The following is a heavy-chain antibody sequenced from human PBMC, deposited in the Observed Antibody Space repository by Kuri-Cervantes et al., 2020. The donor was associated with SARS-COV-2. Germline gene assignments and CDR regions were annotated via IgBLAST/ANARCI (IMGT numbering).Heavy chain of an antibody. CDR1: GYTFTGYY. D-gene: IGHD3-3*01. V-gene: IGHV1-2*02. CDR3: ARERGANYDFWSGYSYYYYYYMDV. Sequence: ASVKVSCKASGYTFTGYYMHWVRQAPGQGLEWMGWINPNSGGTNYAQKFQGRVTMTRDTSTSTVYMELSSLRSEDTAVYYCARERGANYDFWSGYSYYYYYYMDVWGKGTTVTVSS. J-gene: IGHJ6*03. CDR2: INPNSGGT.